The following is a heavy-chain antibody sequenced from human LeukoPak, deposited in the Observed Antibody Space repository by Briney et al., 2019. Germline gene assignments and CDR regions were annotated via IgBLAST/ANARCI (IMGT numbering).Heavy chain of an antibody. Sequence: GASVKVSCKASGGTFSSYAISWVRQAPGQGLEWMGWISADNGNTNSLQKFQGRVTMTTDTSTGTVYMELRSLTSDDTAVYYCARDLGYTYGDYFDYWGQGTLVTVFS. V-gene: IGHV1-18*01. CDR1: GGTFSSYA. J-gene: IGHJ4*02. D-gene: IGHD5-18*01. CDR2: ISADNGNT. CDR3: ARDLGYTYGDYFDY.